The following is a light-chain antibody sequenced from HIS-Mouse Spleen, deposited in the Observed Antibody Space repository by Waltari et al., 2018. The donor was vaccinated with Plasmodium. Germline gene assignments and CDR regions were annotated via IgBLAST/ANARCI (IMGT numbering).Light chain of an antibody. V-gene: IGLV3-1*01. CDR1: QLGDKY. Sequence: SYELTQPPSVSVSPGQTASITCSGAQLGDKYACCYQQKPGQSPGLVIYQDSKRPSGIPERFSGSNSGNTATLTISGTQAMDEADYYCQAWDSSTAVFGGGTKLTVL. J-gene: IGLJ3*02. CDR2: QDS. CDR3: QAWDSSTAV.